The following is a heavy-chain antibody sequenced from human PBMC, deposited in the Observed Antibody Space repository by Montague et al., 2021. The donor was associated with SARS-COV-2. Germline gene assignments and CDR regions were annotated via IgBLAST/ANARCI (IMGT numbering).Heavy chain of an antibody. CDR3: ARLGDGVVPSPILGVGPYYSYYYMDV. CDR1: GGSIETYS. CDR2: NYYTRRT. V-gene: IGHV4-59*12. J-gene: IGHJ6*03. Sequence: SETLSLTCTVSGGSIETYSWTWIRQPPGKGLEWIGYNYYTRRTNYNPSLKSRVTISADTSKNQFSLKLTSVAAADTAVYYCARLGDGVVPSPILGVGPYYSYYYMDVWGKGTTVTVSS. D-gene: IGHD3-10*01.